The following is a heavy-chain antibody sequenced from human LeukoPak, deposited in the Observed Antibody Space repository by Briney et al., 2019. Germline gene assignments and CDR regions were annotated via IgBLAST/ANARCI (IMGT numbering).Heavy chain of an antibody. V-gene: IGHV4-31*03. CDR3: AREGLLGYFDY. J-gene: IGHJ4*02. Sequence: SETLSLTCTVSGGSISSGGYYWSWIRQHPGKGLEWIGYIHYSGSTYYNPSLKSRVTISVDTSKNQFSLKLSSVTAADTAVYYCAREGLLGYFDYWGQGTLVTVSS. CDR1: GGSISSGGYY. CDR2: IHYSGST. D-gene: IGHD2-15*01.